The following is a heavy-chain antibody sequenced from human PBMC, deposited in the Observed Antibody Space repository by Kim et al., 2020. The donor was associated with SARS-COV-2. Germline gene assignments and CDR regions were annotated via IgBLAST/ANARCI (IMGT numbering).Heavy chain of an antibody. D-gene: IGHD1-7*01. V-gene: IGHV4-39*07. J-gene: IGHJ4*01. CDR1: GGSISSSTYH. CDR2: IFYSGGT. CDR3: ARGRLTGTTTPRGNFD. Sequence: SETLSLTCSVSGGSISSSTYHWGWFRQAPGKGLEWIGSIFYSGGTSHNASLESRVTISVDMSTNQFSLTMNSVTAADTAMYYCARGRLTGTTTPRGNFD.